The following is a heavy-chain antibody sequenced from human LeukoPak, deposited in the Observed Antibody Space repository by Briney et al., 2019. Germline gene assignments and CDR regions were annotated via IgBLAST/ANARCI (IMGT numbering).Heavy chain of an antibody. J-gene: IGHJ4*02. V-gene: IGHV1-2*02. CDR3: ARGRPQAGTTTPLFDY. CDR1: GYTFTGYY. Sequence: ASVKVSCKASGYTFTGYYMHWVRQAPGQGLEWMGWINPNSGGTNYQGRVTMTRDTSISTAYMELSRLRSDDTAVYYCARGRPQAGTTTPLFDYWGQGTLVTVSS. CDR2: INPNSGGT. D-gene: IGHD1-1*01.